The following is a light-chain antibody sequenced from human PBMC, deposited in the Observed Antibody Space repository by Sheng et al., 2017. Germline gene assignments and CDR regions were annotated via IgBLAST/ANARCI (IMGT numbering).Light chain of an antibody. Sequence: SYEVTQPSSVSVSPGQTASITCSGENLGQKIVCWYQQKPGQSPVAVIFQDSKRSSGIPERFSGSSSGNTATLTIGGTQSMDEATYYCQAWDSSFAVFGGGTKLTVL. CDR2: QDS. CDR1: NLGQKI. V-gene: IGLV3-1*01. CDR3: QAWDSSFAV. J-gene: IGLJ2*01.